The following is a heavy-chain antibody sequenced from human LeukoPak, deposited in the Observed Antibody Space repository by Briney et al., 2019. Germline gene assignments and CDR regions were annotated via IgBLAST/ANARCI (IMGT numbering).Heavy chain of an antibody. CDR1: GYTLTELS. CDR3: ATNVAAWTVGVGELGDPQYFDY. D-gene: IGHD4-23*01. V-gene: IGHV1-24*01. J-gene: IGHJ4*02. Sequence: ASVTVSCKVSGYTLTELSMHWVRQAPGKGVEWMGGFYPEDGETIYAQKFQGRVTMTEDTSTDTAYMELSSLRSEDTAVYYCATNVAAWTVGVGELGDPQYFDYWGQGTLVTVSS. CDR2: FYPEDGET.